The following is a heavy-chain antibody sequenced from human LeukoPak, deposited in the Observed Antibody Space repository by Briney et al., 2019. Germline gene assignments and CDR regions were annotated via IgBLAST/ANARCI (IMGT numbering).Heavy chain of an antibody. J-gene: IGHJ4*02. CDR3: ARDSDYYDSSGYLPQYYFDY. CDR1: GYTFTSYY. D-gene: IGHD3-22*01. Sequence: ASVKVSCKASGYTFTSYYMHWVRQAPGQGLEWMGIINPSGGSTSYAQKFQGRVTMTRDTSTSTVYMELSSLRSEDTAVYHCARDSDYYDSSGYLPQYYFDYWGQGTLVTVSS. CDR2: INPSGGST. V-gene: IGHV1-46*01.